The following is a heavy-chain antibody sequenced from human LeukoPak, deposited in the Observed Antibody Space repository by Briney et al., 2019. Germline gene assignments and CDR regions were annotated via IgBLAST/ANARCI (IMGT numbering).Heavy chain of an antibody. V-gene: IGHV1-18*04. CDR3: ARIAVAGTKTYYFDY. CDR2: ISAYNGNT. D-gene: IGHD6-19*01. CDR1: GYTFTSYG. J-gene: IGHJ4*02. Sequence: ASVKVSCKASGYTFTSYGISWARQAPGQGLEWMGWISAYNGNTNYAQKLQGRVTMTTDTSTSTAYMELRSLRSDDTAVYYCARIAVAGTKTYYFDYWGQGTLVTVSS.